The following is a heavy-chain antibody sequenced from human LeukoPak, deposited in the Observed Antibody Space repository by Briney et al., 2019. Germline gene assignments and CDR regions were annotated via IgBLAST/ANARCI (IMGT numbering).Heavy chain of an antibody. CDR1: GFTFNTYT. Sequence: PGGSLRPSCAASGFTFNTYTMSWVRQAPGKGLEWVSSISSSNSYIYYADSVKGRFTISRDNAKNSLYLQMNSLRAEDTAVYYCASEHSGNYYRPFDYWGQGTLVTVSS. V-gene: IGHV3-21*01. CDR3: ASEHSGNYYRPFDY. D-gene: IGHD1-26*01. J-gene: IGHJ4*02. CDR2: ISSSNSYI.